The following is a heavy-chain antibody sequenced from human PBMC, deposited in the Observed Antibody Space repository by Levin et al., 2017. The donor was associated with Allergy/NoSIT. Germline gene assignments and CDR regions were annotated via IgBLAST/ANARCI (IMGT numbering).Heavy chain of an antibody. CDR1: GFTFSSYA. CDR2: ISYDGSNK. V-gene: IGHV3-30*04. Sequence: SCAASGFTFSSYAMHWVRQAPGKGLEWVAVISYDGSNKYYADSVKGRFTISRDNSKNTLYLQMNSLRAEDTAVYYCARVYYYDSSGYIFDYWGQGTLVTVSS. J-gene: IGHJ4*02. CDR3: ARVYYYDSSGYIFDY. D-gene: IGHD3-22*01.